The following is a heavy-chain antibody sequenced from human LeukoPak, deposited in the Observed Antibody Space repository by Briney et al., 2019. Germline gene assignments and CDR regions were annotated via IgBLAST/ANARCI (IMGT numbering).Heavy chain of an antibody. D-gene: IGHD3-22*01. CDR3: ARHRGFYDSSGYETGFDY. CDR1: GGSISSYY. J-gene: IGHJ4*02. V-gene: IGHV4-59*08. CDR2: IYYSGST. Sequence: AETLSLTCTVSGGSISSYYWSWIRQPPGKGLEWIGYIYYSGSTNYNPSLKSRVTISVDTSKNQFSLKLSSVTAAETAVYYCARHRGFYDSSGYETGFDYWGQGTLVTVSS.